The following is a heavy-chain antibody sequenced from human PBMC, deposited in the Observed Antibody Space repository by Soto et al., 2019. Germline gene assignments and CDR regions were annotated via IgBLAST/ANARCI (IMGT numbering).Heavy chain of an antibody. CDR3: ARGIRNYYGVDV. V-gene: IGHV3-74*01. D-gene: IGHD2-15*01. J-gene: IGHJ6*02. Sequence: EVQLVESGGGLVQPGGSLRLYCAASGFTFNSYWMHWVRQAPGKGLLWVSRINGDGGTTNYADSVKGRFTISRDNAMNTVYLQMNNLRVEVTAVYYCARGIRNYYGVDVWGQGTTVTVSS. CDR1: GFTFNSYW. CDR2: INGDGGTT.